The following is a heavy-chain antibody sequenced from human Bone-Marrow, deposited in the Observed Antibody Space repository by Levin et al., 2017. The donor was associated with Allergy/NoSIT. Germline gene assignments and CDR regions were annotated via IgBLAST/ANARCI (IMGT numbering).Heavy chain of an antibody. CDR2: IKQDGSEK. V-gene: IGHV3-7*01. CDR1: GFTFSSYW. J-gene: IGHJ1*01. CDR3: AREEWGSVAGTIYFQH. Sequence: PGGSLRLSCAASGFTFSSYWMSWVRQAPGKGLEWVANIKQDGSEKYYVDSVKGRFTISRDNAKNSLYLQMNSLRAEDTAVYYCAREEWGSVAGTIYFQHWGQGTLVTVSS. D-gene: IGHD6-19*01.